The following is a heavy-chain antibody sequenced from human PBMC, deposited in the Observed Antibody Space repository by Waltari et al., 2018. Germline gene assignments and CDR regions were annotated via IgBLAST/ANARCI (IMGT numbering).Heavy chain of an antibody. D-gene: IGHD3-22*01. V-gene: IGHV3-21*01. Sequence: EGKREEEGGGGGKRGGERRGEGGGEGGRGRRERRKGGGEEPGKGLAWVSAISSSSSYIYYADSVKGRVTISRDNAKNSLYLQMNSLRAEDTAVYYCARDSSGYYFDAFDIWGKGTMVTVSS. CDR3: ARDSSGYYFDAFDI. J-gene: IGHJ3*02. CDR1: GGRGRRER. CDR2: ISSSSSYI.